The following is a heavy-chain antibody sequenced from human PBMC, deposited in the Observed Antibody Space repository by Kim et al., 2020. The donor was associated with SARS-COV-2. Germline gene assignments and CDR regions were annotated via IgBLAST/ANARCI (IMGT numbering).Heavy chain of an antibody. CDR3: ARRMALSAMDY. CDR2: VSEDESHN. J-gene: IGHJ4*02. CDR1: GFSLKHTG. V-gene: IGHV3-48*02. D-gene: IGHD2-8*01. Sequence: GGSLRLSCVTSGFSLKHTGIYWVRQAPGKGLEWISYVSEDESHNSYADSVKGRFTVSRDDDKNSVFLQMNSLRDEDTALYYCARRMALSAMDYWGQGTL.